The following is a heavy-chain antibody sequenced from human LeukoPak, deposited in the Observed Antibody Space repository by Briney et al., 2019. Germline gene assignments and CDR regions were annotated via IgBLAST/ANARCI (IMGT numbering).Heavy chain of an antibody. CDR1: AFTFSSYG. D-gene: IGHD2-21*02. V-gene: IGHV3-30*18. CDR2: ISYDGSDK. Sequence: PGGSLRLSCAASAFTFSSYGMHWVRQAPGKGLEWVAVISYDGSDKYYADSVKGRFTISRDNSKNTLYLQMNSLRAEDTAVYYCAKDMSGGDCPDYWGQGTLVTVSS. CDR3: AKDMSGGDCPDY. J-gene: IGHJ4*02.